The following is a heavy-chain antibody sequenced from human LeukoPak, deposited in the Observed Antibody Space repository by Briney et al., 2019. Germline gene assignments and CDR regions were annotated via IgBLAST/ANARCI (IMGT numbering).Heavy chain of an antibody. CDR1: GYTFTGYY. CDR3: ARAGAVATMYNWFDP. V-gene: IGHV1-2*02. J-gene: IGHJ5*02. Sequence: GASVKVSCKASGYTFTGYYMHWVRQAPGQGLEWMGWVNPNSGGTNYAQKFQGRVTMTRDTSISTAYMELSRLRSDDTAVYYCARAGAVATMYNWFDPWVQGTLVTVPS. D-gene: IGHD6-19*01. CDR2: VNPNSGGT.